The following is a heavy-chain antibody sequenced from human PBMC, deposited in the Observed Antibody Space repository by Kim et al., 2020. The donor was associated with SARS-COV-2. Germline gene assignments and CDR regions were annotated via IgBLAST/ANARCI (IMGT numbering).Heavy chain of an antibody. CDR3: ARSGVAVAPAIDY. V-gene: IGHV4-39*01. Sequence: YAPALKRRCTISVDTSKNQFSLKLNSVTAADTAVYYCARSGVAVAPAIDYWGQGTLVTVPS. D-gene: IGHD6-19*01. J-gene: IGHJ4*02.